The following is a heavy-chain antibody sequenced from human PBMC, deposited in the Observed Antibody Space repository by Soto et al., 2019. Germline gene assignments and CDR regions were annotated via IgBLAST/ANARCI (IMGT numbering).Heavy chain of an antibody. V-gene: IGHV1-3*01. CDR1: GYTFTSYA. J-gene: IGHJ4*02. D-gene: IGHD3-16*02. CDR2: INAGNGNT. Sequence: QVQLVQSGAEVKKPGASVKVSCKASGYTFTSYAMHWVRQAPGQRLEWMGWINAGNGNTKYSQKFQGRVTITRDTSASTAYMELSSLRSEDTAVYYCARSSMITFGGVIVPTGGYWGQGTLVTVSS. CDR3: ARSSMITFGGVIVPTGGY.